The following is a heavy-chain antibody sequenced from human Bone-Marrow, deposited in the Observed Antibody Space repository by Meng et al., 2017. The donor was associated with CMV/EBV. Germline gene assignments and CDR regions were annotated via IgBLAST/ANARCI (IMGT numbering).Heavy chain of an antibody. CDR3: ARGGGYCSSTSCYRSAAYYYGMDV. V-gene: IGHV1-46*01. Sequence: ASEKVSCKASGYTFTSYYMHWVRQAPGQGLEWMGIINPSGGSTSYAQKFQGRVTMTRDTSTSTVYMEMSSLRSEDTAVYYCARGGGYCSSTSCYRSAAYYYGMDVWGQGTTVTVSS. D-gene: IGHD2-2*02. CDR1: GYTFTSYY. CDR2: INPSGGST. J-gene: IGHJ6*02.